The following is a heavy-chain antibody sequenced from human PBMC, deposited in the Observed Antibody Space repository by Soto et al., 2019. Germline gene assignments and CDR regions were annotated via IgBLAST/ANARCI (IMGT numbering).Heavy chain of an antibody. V-gene: IGHV1-18*01. J-gene: IGHJ6*02. CDR2: ISAYNGNT. CDR3: ARGCSGGSCYPYYYGMDV. D-gene: IGHD2-15*01. CDR1: GYTFTSYG. Sequence: QVQRVQSGAEVKKPGASVKVSCKASGYTFTSYGISWVRQAPGQGLEWMGWISAYNGNTNYAQKLQGRVTMTTDTATSTAYMELRSLRSDDTAVYYCARGCSGGSCYPYYYGMDVWGQGTTVTVSS.